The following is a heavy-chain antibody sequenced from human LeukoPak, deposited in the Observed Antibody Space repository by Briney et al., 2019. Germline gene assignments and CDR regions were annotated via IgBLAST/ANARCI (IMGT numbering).Heavy chain of an antibody. CDR1: GGPLSSDY. CDR3: ARGSGSYDS. D-gene: IGHD1-26*01. CDR2: IYSSGST. J-gene: IGHJ5*01. Sequence: SETLSLTCTVSGGPLSSDYWSWIRQPAGKGLEWLGHIYSSGSTNYNPSLKSRVTMSVDTSKNQFSLKLSSVTAADTAVYYCARGSGSYDSWGQGTLVTVSS. V-gene: IGHV4-4*07.